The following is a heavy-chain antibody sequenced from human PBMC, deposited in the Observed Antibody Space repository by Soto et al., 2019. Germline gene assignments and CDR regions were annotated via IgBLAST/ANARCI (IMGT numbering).Heavy chain of an antibody. Sequence: QVQLVESGGGVVQPGRSLTIFCTASGFTFKHNAMHWIRRAPAKGLEWVADISYDGSTKNYADSVKGRFTISRDNSKNTRSLQMRALKREDTATYYCAREGIAESGPNYYDLWGQGTLVAVSS. CDR3: AREGIAESGPNYYDL. CDR1: GFTFKHNA. CDR2: ISYDGSTK. J-gene: IGHJ4*02. V-gene: IGHV3-30-3*01. D-gene: IGHD6-13*01.